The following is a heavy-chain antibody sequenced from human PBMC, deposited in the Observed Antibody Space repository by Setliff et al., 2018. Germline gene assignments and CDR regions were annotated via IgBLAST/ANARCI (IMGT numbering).Heavy chain of an antibody. Sequence: SETLSLTCTVSGGSISSHYWSWIRQPPGKGLEWIGYIYYSGSTNYNPSLKSRVTISVDTSKNQFSLKLSSVTAADTAVYYCARVALVVVIRNAFDIWGQGTMVTVS. D-gene: IGHD2-21*01. CDR3: ARVALVVVIRNAFDI. CDR2: IYYSGST. CDR1: GGSISSHY. J-gene: IGHJ3*02. V-gene: IGHV4-59*11.